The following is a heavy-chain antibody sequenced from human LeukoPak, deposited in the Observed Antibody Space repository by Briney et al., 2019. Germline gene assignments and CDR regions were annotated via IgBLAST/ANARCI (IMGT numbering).Heavy chain of an antibody. D-gene: IGHD2-2*01. J-gene: IGHJ4*02. CDR2: ISSSSSYI. Sequence: SGGSLRLSCAASGFTVSSNYMSWVRQAPGKGLEWVSSISSSSSYIYYADSVKGRFTISRDNAKNSLYLQMNSLRAEDTAVYYCASDPPVIVVVPAAPGGYWGQGTLVTVSS. V-gene: IGHV3-21*01. CDR1: GFTVSSNY. CDR3: ASDPPVIVVVPAAPGGY.